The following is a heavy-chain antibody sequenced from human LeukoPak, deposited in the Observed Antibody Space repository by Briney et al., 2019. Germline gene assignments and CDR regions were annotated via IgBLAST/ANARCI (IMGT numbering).Heavy chain of an antibody. CDR2: IRYDGSNK. V-gene: IGHV3-30*02. D-gene: IGHD3-22*01. Sequence: GGSLRLSCAASGFTFSSYGMHWVRQAPGKGLEWVAFIRYDGSNKYYADSVKGRFTISRDNSKNTLYLQMNSLRAEDTAVYYCAKESDYYDSSGYLNSYFDYWGQGTLVTVSS. CDR3: AKESDYYDSSGYLNSYFDY. CDR1: GFTFSSYG. J-gene: IGHJ4*02.